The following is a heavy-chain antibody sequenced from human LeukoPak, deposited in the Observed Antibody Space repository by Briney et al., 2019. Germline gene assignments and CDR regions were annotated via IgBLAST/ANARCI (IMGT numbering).Heavy chain of an antibody. Sequence: GGSLRLSCAASGFTFSSYGMSWVRQAPGKWLEWVSAISGSGGSTYYPDSVKGRFTISRDNSKNTLYLQMNSLRAEDTALYYCAKETGYSSGWYRNLDYWGQGTLVTVSS. D-gene: IGHD6-19*01. CDR3: AKETGYSSGWYRNLDY. J-gene: IGHJ4*02. CDR1: GFTFSSYG. V-gene: IGHV3-23*01. CDR2: ISGSGGST.